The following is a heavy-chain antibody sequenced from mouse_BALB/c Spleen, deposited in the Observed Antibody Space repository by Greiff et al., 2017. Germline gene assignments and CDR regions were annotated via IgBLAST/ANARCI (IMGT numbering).Heavy chain of an antibody. CDR2: ISTYYGDA. Sequence: QVHVKQSGAELVRPGVSVKISCKGSGYTFTDYAMHWVKQSHAKSLEWIGVISTYYGDASYNQKFKGKATMTVDKSSSTAYMELARLTSEDSAIYYCAREGWFNFDYWGQGTTLTVSS. CDR1: GYTFTDYA. V-gene: IGHV1S137*01. J-gene: IGHJ2*01. D-gene: IGHD2-3*01. CDR3: AREGWFNFDY.